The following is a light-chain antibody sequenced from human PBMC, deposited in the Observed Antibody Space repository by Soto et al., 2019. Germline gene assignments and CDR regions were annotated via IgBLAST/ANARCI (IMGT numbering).Light chain of an antibody. V-gene: IGLV2-8*01. CDR3: SSFAGGGNPVL. J-gene: IGLJ2*01. CDR2: EVT. CDR1: SSDVGGYNY. Sequence: QSALTQPPSASGCLGQSVTISCTGTSSDVGGYNYVSWHQQHPGKAPKLMIYEVTKRPSGVPDRFSGSKSGNTASLTVSGLQAEDEADYYCSSFAGGGNPVLFGGGTKLTVL.